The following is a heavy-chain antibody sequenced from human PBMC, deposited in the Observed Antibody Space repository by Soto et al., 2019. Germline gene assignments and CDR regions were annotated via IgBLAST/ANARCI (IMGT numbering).Heavy chain of an antibody. CDR2: IDFTGSP. CDR1: GDSVSGGGFS. V-gene: IGHV4-61*08. Sequence: HVQLQESGPGLLKPSETLSLPCSVSGDSVSGGGFSWSWIRQPPGKGLEWLGYIDFTGSPNYNPSLKSRVILSLHTPHSQVFLMLLSVSSADTAIYYCVSLSSLGVDEEGWGLCNSVAVSS. CDR3: VSLSSLGVDEEG. J-gene: IGHJ1*01. D-gene: IGHD2-2*01.